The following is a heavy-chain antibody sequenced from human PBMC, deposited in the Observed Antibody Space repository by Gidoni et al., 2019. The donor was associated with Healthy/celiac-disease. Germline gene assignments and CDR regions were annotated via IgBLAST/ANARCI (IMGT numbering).Heavy chain of an antibody. CDR2: ISSSSSTI. J-gene: IGHJ6*03. V-gene: IGHV3-48*01. D-gene: IGHD3-10*01. Sequence: EVQLVESGGGLVQPGGSLRLSCAASGFTFSSYSMNWVRQAPGKGLEWVSYISSSSSTIYYADSVKGRFTISRDNAKNSLYLQMNSLRAEDTAVYYCARDGFYGSGSYYTTGDHYYMDVWGKGTTVTVSS. CDR1: GFTFSSYS. CDR3: ARDGFYGSGSYYTTGDHYYMDV.